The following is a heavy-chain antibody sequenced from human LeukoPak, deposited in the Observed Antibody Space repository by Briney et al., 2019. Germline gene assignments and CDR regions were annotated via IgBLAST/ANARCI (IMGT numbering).Heavy chain of an antibody. V-gene: IGHV3-74*01. CDR1: GFTFSNHW. CDR3: AKDLFLARDTAMVTPNFDY. J-gene: IGHJ4*02. Sequence: GGSLRLSCAASGFTFSNHWLHWVRQAPGKGLVWVSRINGDGTSTIYADSVKGRFTISRDNAKSTVYLQMNSLRAEDTAVYYCAKDLFLARDTAMVTPNFDYWGQGTLVTVSS. D-gene: IGHD5-18*01. CDR2: INGDGTST.